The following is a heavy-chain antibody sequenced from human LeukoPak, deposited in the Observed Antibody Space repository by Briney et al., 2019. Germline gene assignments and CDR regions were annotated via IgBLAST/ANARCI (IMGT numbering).Heavy chain of an antibody. CDR1: GGSISSSTYY. V-gene: IGHV4-39*01. Sequence: PSETLSLTCTVSGGSISSSTYYWGWIRQPPGKGLEWIGSMYYTRRTYYNPSLQSRVTISVDTSKNQCSLRLRSVTAADTAVYYCARQGGSYIWFDPWGQGTLVTVSS. CDR3: ARQGGSYIWFDP. CDR2: MYYTRRT. D-gene: IGHD1-26*01. J-gene: IGHJ5*02.